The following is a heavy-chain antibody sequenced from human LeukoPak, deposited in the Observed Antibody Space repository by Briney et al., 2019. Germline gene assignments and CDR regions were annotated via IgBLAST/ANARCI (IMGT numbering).Heavy chain of an antibody. J-gene: IGHJ6*02. D-gene: IGHD1-26*01. Sequence: TGGSLRLSCAASGFTFSDSSIHWVRQASGKGLQWVGRIRNKSNGHATAYAASVQGRFTISRDDSKNMAYLQMNSLKTEDTAVYYCTRFDSGSNYYYYGMDVWGQGTTVTVSS. CDR1: GFTFSDSS. CDR2: IRNKSNGHAT. V-gene: IGHV3-73*01. CDR3: TRFDSGSNYYYYGMDV.